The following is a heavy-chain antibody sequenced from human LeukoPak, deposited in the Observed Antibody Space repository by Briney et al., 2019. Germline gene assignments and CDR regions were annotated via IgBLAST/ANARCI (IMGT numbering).Heavy chain of an antibody. CDR1: GSTFSNYG. J-gene: IGHJ4*02. V-gene: IGHV3-30*18. Sequence: GGSLRLSCAASGSTFSNYGMHWVRQAPGEGLEWVAIISYDGSYKYYADSVRGRFTISRDDSKNTLYLQMNSLRAEDTAVYYCAKDRSNSWTFDYWGQGILVTVSS. CDR3: AKDRSNSWTFDY. CDR2: ISYDGSYK. D-gene: IGHD6-13*01.